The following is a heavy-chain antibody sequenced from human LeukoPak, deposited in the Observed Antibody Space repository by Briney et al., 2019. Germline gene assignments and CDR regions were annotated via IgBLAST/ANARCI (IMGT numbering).Heavy chain of an antibody. Sequence: GGSLRLSCAASGLTFRSSAMGWVRQPPGKGLEWVSAISGNGNSAYYADSVKGRFTISRDNSKITLYLQMNSLRAEDTAVYYCAKEGPGHYDYWGLGTLVTVSS. CDR2: ISGNGNSA. CDR1: GLTFRSSA. V-gene: IGHV3-23*01. CDR3: AKEGPGHYDY. D-gene: IGHD3-3*01. J-gene: IGHJ4*02.